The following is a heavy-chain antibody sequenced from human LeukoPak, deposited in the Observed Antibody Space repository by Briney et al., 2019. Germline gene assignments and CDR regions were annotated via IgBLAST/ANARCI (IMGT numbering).Heavy chain of an antibody. D-gene: IGHD3-10*01. V-gene: IGHV3-9*01. CDR3: AKGTTYYYGSTDY. J-gene: IGHJ4*02. CDR1: GFTFDDYA. CDR2: IAWNSGSV. Sequence: DRSLRLSCAASGFTFDDYAMHWVRQAPGKGLEWVSGIAWNSGSVAYADSVKGRSTISRDNAKNSLYLQMNSLRADDTALYYCAKGTTYYYGSTDYWGQGTLVTVSS.